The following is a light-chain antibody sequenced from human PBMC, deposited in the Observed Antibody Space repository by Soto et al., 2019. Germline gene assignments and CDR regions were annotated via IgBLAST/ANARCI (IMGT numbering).Light chain of an antibody. Sequence: SYELTQPPSVSVSPGQTATITCSGDKLGDKYASWYQQQPGQSPVLVIYQDTKRPSEIPERFSGSNSGNTATLTISGTQAMDEADYYCQTWDSTTYYVFGTGTKLTVL. CDR2: QDT. J-gene: IGLJ1*01. CDR3: QTWDSTTYYV. V-gene: IGLV3-1*01. CDR1: KLGDKY.